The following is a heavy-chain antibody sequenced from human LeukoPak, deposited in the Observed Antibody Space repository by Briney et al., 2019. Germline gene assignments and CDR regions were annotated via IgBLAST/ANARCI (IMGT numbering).Heavy chain of an antibody. CDR2: ISWDGGST. Sequence: GGSLRLSCAASGFTFDDYAMHWVRQAPGKGLEWVSLISWDGGSTYYADSVKGRFTISRDNSKNSLYLQMNSLRAEDTALYCCAKDTVAAAGTGIDYWGQGTLVTVSS. V-gene: IGHV3-43D*03. J-gene: IGHJ4*02. CDR3: AKDTVAAAGTGIDY. CDR1: GFTFDDYA. D-gene: IGHD6-13*01.